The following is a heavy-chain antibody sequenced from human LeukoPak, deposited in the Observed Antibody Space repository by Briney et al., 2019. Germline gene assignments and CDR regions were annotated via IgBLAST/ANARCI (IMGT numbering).Heavy chain of an antibody. CDR1: GDTFTSYG. J-gene: IGHJ6*03. CDR2: ISAYNGNT. D-gene: IGHD1-26*01. V-gene: IGHV1-18*01. Sequence: GASVKVSCKASGDTFTSYGISWVRQAPGQGLEWMGWISAYNGNTNYAQKLQGRVTMTTDTSTSTAYMELRSLRSDDTAVYYCARDAETGSYSSYYYYYYYMDVWGKGTTVTVSS. CDR3: ARDAETGSYSSYYYYYYYMDV.